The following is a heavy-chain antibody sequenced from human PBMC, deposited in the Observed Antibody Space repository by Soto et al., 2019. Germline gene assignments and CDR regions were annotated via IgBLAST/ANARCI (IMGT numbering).Heavy chain of an antibody. J-gene: IGHJ4*02. CDR3: ARGVMVATITV. Sequence: SETLPLTCTVSGGSISSYYWSWIRQPPGKGLEWIGEINHSGSTNYNPSLKSRVTISVDTSKNQFSLKLSSVTAADTAVYYCARGVMVATITVWGQGTLVTVSS. D-gene: IGHD5-12*01. V-gene: IGHV4-34*01. CDR2: INHSGST. CDR1: GGSISSYY.